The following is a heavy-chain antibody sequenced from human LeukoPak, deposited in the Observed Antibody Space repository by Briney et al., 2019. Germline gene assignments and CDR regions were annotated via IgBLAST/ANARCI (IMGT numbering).Heavy chain of an antibody. CDR1: GFTFSSYG. V-gene: IGHV3-33*01. Sequence: PGGSPRLSCAASGFTFSSYGMHWVRQAPGKGLEWVAVIWYNGSNKYYADSVKGRFTISRDDSKNTLYLQMNSLRAEDTAVYYCARDELFYYGSGRSGLDYWGQGTLVTVSS. J-gene: IGHJ4*02. CDR2: IWYNGSNK. D-gene: IGHD3-10*01. CDR3: ARDELFYYGSGRSGLDY.